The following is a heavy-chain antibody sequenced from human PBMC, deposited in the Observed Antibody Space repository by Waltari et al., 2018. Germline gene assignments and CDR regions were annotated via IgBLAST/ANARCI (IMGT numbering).Heavy chain of an antibody. D-gene: IGHD2-21*01. CDR3: ARDFAIGIEAFDV. J-gene: IGHJ3*01. V-gene: IGHV4-59*02. CDR1: GGLVGSYY. Sequence: QVQLQESGPGLVKPGATLSLTCSMPGGLVGSYYWSWIRETPGKGLEWIGYIYYVGGTSYNPSLESRVSISIDTSKDQFALRLTSVTAADTAMYYCARDFAIGIEAFDVWGRGTMVTVSS. CDR2: IYYVGGT.